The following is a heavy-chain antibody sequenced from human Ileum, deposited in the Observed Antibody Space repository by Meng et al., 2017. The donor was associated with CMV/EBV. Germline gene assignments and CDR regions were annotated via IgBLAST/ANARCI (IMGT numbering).Heavy chain of an antibody. CDR2: NYYRGNT. CDR1: GGSISSSSYY. CDR3: AREVGNRDGYNL. V-gene: IGHV4-39*07. J-gene: IGHJ4*02. Sequence: QRQLEACGPGLVNPSETLSLHCNGSGGSISSSSYYWGWIRQPPGKGLEWIGSNYYRGNTYYNPSLKSRVTISVDTSKNQFSLKVNSVTAADTAMYYCAREVGNRDGYNLWGQGILVTVSS. D-gene: IGHD5-24*01.